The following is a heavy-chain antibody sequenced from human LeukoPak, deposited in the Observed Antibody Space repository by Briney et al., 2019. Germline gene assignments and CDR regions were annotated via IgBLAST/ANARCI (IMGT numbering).Heavy chain of an antibody. J-gene: IGHJ6*02. CDR1: GFTFNDYA. CDR2: INWSSGNI. Sequence: GGSLRLSCAASGFTFNDYAVHWVRQAPGKGLEWVSGINWSSGNIGYADSVKGRFTISRDNAKNSLHLQMNSLRDEDTALYYCAKAVKVADYYYGMDVWGLGTAVTVS. V-gene: IGHV3-9*01. D-gene: IGHD2-15*01. CDR3: AKAVKVADYYYGMDV.